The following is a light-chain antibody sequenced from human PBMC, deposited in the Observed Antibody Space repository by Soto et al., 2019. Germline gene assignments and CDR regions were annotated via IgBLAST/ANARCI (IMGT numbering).Light chain of an antibody. CDR3: QSYDSSLSGSYV. CDR1: SSNIGAGYD. V-gene: IGLV1-40*01. J-gene: IGLJ1*01. CDR2: NNN. Sequence: HSVLTQPPSVSGAPGQRVTISCTGSSSNIGAGYDVHWYQRLPGTAPKVLIYNNNNRPSGVPDRFSGSKSGTSASLAITGLQAEDEADYYCQSYDSSLSGSYVFGTGNKVTVL.